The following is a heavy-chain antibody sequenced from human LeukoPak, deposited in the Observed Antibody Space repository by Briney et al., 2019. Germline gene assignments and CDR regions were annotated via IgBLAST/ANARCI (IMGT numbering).Heavy chain of an antibody. Sequence: SETLSLTYTVSGGSISSSSYYWGWIRQPPGKGLEWIGNMYYSGSTYYNPSLGGRVTISVDTSKNQFSLKLSSVTAADTAVFYCARQGGDEVFDYWGQGTLVTVSS. J-gene: IGHJ4*02. D-gene: IGHD2-21*01. CDR2: MYYSGST. CDR3: ARQGGDEVFDY. V-gene: IGHV4-39*01. CDR1: GGSISSSSYY.